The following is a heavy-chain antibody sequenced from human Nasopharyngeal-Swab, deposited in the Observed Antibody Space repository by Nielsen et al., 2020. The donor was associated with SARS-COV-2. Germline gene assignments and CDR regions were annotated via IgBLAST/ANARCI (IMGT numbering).Heavy chain of an antibody. CDR2: ISGSGGST. CDR3: ARENDYADEYYFDY. CDR1: GFTFSSYA. V-gene: IGHV3-23*01. Sequence: GGSLRLSCAASGFTFSSYAMSWVRQAPGKGLEWVSAISGSGGSTYYADSVRGRFTISRDNSKNTLNLQMNSLRAEDTAVYYCARENDYADEYYFDYWGQGTLVTVSS. J-gene: IGHJ4*02. D-gene: IGHD4-17*01.